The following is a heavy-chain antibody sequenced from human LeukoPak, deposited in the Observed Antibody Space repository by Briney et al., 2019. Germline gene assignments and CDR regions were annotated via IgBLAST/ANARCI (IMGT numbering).Heavy chain of an antibody. CDR2: IYYSGST. Sequence: SETLSLTCTVSGGSISSSSYYWGWIRQPPGKGLEWIGSIYYSGSTYYNPSLKSRVTISVDTSKNQFSLKLSSVTAADTAVYYCARRAGFSGWYFREDYWGQGTLVTVSS. V-gene: IGHV4-39*01. CDR1: GGSISSSSYY. D-gene: IGHD6-19*01. J-gene: IGHJ4*02. CDR3: ARRAGFSGWYFREDY.